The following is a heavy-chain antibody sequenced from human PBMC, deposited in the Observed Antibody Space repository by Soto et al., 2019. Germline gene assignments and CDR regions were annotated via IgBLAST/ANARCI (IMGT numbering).Heavy chain of an antibody. J-gene: IGHJ3*02. CDR1: GGPISSYY. Sequence: QVQLQESGPGLVKPSATLSLTCTVSGGPISSYYWSWIRPPPRKGLEWIGYIYYSGSTNYNPSLTSRVTILVDTSQSQFSLKLSSVPAADTAVYCCGNWTTVPPERIYDFDIWGQATM. D-gene: IGHD4-17*01. CDR2: IYYSGST. CDR3: GNWTTVPPERIYDFDI. V-gene: IGHV4-59*01.